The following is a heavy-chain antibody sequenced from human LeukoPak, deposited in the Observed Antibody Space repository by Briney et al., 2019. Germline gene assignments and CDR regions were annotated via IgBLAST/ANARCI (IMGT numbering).Heavy chain of an antibody. D-gene: IGHD4-17*01. CDR2: MNPNSGNT. CDR1: GYTFTSYD. CDR3: ARSYGEQYELDY. J-gene: IGHJ4*02. Sequence: ASVKVSCKASGYTFTSYDINWVRQATGQGLEWMGWMNPNSGNTGYAQKFQGRVTITRNTSISTAYMELSSLRSEDTAVYYCARSYGEQYELDYWGQGTLVTVSS. V-gene: IGHV1-8*03.